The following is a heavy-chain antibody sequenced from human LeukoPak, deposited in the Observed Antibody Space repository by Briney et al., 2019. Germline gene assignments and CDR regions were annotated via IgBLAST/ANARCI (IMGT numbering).Heavy chain of an antibody. CDR2: TYTGGST. CDR3: VGGTYYGGDY. J-gene: IGHJ4*02. Sequence: SETLSLTCTVSGGSISSHYWNWIRQPAGKGLEYIGRTYTGGSTNYNPSLKSRVTMSVDTPKNQFSLKLSSVTAADTAVYYCVGGTYYGGDYWGQGTLVAVSS. V-gene: IGHV4-4*07. CDR1: GGSISSHY. D-gene: IGHD1-26*01.